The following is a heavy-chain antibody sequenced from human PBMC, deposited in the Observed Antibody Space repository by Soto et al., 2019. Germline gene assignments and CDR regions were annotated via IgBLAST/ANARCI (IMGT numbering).Heavy chain of an antibody. D-gene: IGHD1-1*01. CDR2: IKSKTDGGTT. CDR1: GFTFSNAW. V-gene: IGHV3-15*01. J-gene: IGHJ4*02. CDR3: TTDRGREPEKDY. Sequence: GGSLRLSCAASGFTFSNAWMSWVRQAPGKGLEWVGRIKSKTDGGTTDYAAPVKGRFTISRDDSKNTLYLQMNSLKTEDTAVYYCTTDRGREPEKDYWGQGTLVTVSS.